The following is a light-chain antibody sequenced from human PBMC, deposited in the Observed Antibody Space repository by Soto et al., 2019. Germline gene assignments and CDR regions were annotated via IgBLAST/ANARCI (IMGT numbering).Light chain of an antibody. Sequence: EIVMTQSPATLSVSPGERATLSCRASQSVDSNLAWFQQKPGQAPRLLIFGASTRATGIPARFGGSGSGTEFTLTIGSLQSGDYAVYYCQQYNTWPRTFGQGTQVEIK. CDR1: QSVDSN. V-gene: IGKV3-15*01. CDR3: QQYNTWPRT. J-gene: IGKJ1*01. CDR2: GAS.